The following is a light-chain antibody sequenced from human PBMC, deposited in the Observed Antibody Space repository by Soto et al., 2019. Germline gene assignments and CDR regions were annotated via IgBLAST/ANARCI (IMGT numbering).Light chain of an antibody. V-gene: IGKV3-20*01. CDR3: QQYGSSPLT. CDR2: GAS. CDR1: QSVSSNH. Sequence: EIVLTQSPGTLSLSPGERATLSCRASQSVSSNHLAWYQQKRGQPPRLLIYGASSRASAVPDRFSGSGSGADFTLTISRLEPEDFAVYYCQQYGSSPLTFGGGTKVDIK. J-gene: IGKJ4*01.